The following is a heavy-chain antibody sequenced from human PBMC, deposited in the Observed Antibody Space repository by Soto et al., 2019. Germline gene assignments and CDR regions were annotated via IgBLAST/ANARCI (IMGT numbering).Heavy chain of an antibody. CDR2: IDASGST. Sequence: SETLSLTCTVSDGSISTYYCNWIRQPAGKGLEWIGRIDASGSTDYDPSLKSRVTMSVDTSKNQFSLRLSSVTAAATAVYYCARGGHDFWSGPFDYWGQGAQVTVSS. V-gene: IGHV4-4*07. CDR1: DGSISTYY. D-gene: IGHD3-3*01. J-gene: IGHJ4*02. CDR3: ARGGHDFWSGPFDY.